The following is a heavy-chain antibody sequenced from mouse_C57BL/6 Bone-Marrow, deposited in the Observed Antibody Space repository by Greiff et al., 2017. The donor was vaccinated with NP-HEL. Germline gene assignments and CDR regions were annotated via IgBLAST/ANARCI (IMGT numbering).Heavy chain of an antibody. J-gene: IGHJ2*01. V-gene: IGHV1-54*01. CDR3: ARGKTGPYFDY. CDR1: GYAFTNYL. D-gene: IGHD3-2*01. CDR2: INPGSGGT. Sequence: QVQLQQSGAELVRPGTSVKVSCKASGYAFTNYLIEWVKQRPGQGLEWIGVINPGSGGTNYNEKFKGKATLTADKSSSTAYMQLSSLTSEDSAVYFCARGKTGPYFDYWGQGTTLTVSS.